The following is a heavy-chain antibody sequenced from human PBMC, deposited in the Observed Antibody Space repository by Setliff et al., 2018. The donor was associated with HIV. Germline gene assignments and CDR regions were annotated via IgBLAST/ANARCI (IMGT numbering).Heavy chain of an antibody. CDR3: ASLSTPARYFDL. V-gene: IGHV4-39*01. J-gene: IGHJ2*01. CDR1: GGSISSSSYY. Sequence: PSETLSLTCTVSGGSISSSSYYWGWIRQPPGKGLEWIGSIYYSGSTYYNPSLKSRVTISVDTSKNQFSLKLSSVTAADTAVYYCASLSTPARYFDLWGRGTLVTASS. D-gene: IGHD6-25*01. CDR2: IYYSGST.